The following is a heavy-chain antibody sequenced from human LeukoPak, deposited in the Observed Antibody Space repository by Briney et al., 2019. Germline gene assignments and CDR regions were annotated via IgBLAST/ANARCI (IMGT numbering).Heavy chain of an antibody. D-gene: IGHD1-1*01. J-gene: IGHJ1*01. CDR2: IYPGDSDT. CDR3: ARQMAPTAYPWYFHH. V-gene: IGHV5-51*01. CDR1: GYSFTNHW. Sequence: PGESLKISCKASGYSFTNHWIGWVRQMPGKGLEWMGSIYPGDSDTKYSPSFQGQVTISADKSIRTALLQWGSLKASDSAMYYCARQMAPTAYPWYFHHWGQGTLVTVSS.